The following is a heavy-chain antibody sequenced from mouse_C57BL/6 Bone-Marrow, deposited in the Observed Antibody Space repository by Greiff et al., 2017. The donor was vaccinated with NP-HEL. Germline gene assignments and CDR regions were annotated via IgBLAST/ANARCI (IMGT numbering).Heavy chain of an antibody. CDR1: GYTFTSYG. J-gene: IGHJ3*01. D-gene: IGHD1-1*01. V-gene: IGHV1-81*01. Sequence: QVQLKQSGAELARPGASVKLSCKASGYTFTSYGISWVKQRTGQGLEWIGEIYPRSGNTYYNEKFKGKATLTEDKSSSTAYMELRSLTSEDSAVYFCAREEGYYGSRNGFAYWGQGTLVTVSA. CDR2: IYPRSGNT. CDR3: AREEGYYGSRNGFAY.